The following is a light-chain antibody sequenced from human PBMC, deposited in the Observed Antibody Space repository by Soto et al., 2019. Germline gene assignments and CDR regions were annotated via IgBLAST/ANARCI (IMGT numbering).Light chain of an antibody. CDR1: RPIGSH. V-gene: IGKV1-9*01. Sequence: DFQITQSTSSLSASVGDRVTITCQARRPIGSHLNWYQQKPGKAPKLLIYAASTLQSGVPSRFSGSGSGTDFTLTISSLQPEDFATYYCHQLPIYPLIFGGGTKVDNK. J-gene: IGKJ4*01. CDR2: AAS. CDR3: HQLPIYPLI.